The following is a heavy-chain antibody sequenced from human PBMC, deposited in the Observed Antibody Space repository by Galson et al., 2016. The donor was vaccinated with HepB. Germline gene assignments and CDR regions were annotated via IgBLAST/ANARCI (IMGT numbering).Heavy chain of an antibody. D-gene: IGHD3-10*01. J-gene: IGHJ4*02. CDR2: ISSRSSYI. CDR1: GFTFSTYA. V-gene: IGHV3-21*01. Sequence: SLRLSCADSGFTFSTYAMNWVRQAPGKGLEWVSSISSRSSYIYHADSVKGRFTISRDNAKNSLYLQMNSLRAEDTAVYYCARAFSRESGFDYWGQGTLVTVSS. CDR3: ARAFSRESGFDY.